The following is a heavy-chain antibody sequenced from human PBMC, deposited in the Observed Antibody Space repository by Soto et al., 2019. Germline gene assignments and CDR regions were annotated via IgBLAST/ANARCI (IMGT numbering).Heavy chain of an antibody. CDR1: GFTFSDYY. D-gene: IGHD6-19*01. J-gene: IGHJ4*02. Sequence: PGGSLRLSCAASGFTFSDYYMSWIRQAPGKGLEWVSYISSSGSTIYYADSVKGRFTISRDNAKNSLYLQMNSLRAEDTAVYYCARSHSSGWYGFVFDYWGQGTLVTVSS. CDR3: ARSHSSGWYGFVFDY. V-gene: IGHV3-11*01. CDR2: ISSSGSTI.